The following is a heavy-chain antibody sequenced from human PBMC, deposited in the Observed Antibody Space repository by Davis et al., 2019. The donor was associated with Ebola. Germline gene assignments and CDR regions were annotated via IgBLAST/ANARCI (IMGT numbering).Heavy chain of an antibody. CDR2: IRSKANSYAT. CDR1: GFTFSGSA. CDR3: ARGIVVVVAASRPNWFDP. J-gene: IGHJ5*02. Sequence: GESLKISCAASGFTFSGSAMHWVRQASGKGLEWVGRIRSKANSYATAYAASVKGRFTISRDDSKNTAYLQMNSLKTEDTAVYYCARGIVVVVAASRPNWFDPWGQGTLVTVSS. V-gene: IGHV3-73*01. D-gene: IGHD2-15*01.